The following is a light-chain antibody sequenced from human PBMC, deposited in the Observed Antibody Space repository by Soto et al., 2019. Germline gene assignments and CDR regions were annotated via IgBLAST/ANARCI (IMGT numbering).Light chain of an antibody. V-gene: IGKV1-5*01. CDR3: QQYSAYSRT. Sequence: DIQMTQSPSTLSASVGDRVTITCRASQSISSWLAWYQQKPGKAPKLLIYDASSLERGVPSRFSGSGSGTEFALTISSMQPDDFATYYCQQYSAYSRTFGRGTKVDIK. J-gene: IGKJ1*01. CDR1: QSISSW. CDR2: DAS.